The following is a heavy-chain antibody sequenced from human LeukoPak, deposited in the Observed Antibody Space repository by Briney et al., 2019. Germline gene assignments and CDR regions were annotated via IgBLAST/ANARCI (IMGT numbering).Heavy chain of an antibody. CDR1: GGSFSGYY. Sequence: PETLSLTCAVYGGSFSGYYWSWIRQPPGKGLEWIGEINHSGSTNYNPSLKSRVTISVDTSKNQFSLKLSSVTAADTAVYYCARQRRITMVRGVIFDYWGQGTLVTVSS. CDR3: ARQRRITMVRGVIFDY. CDR2: INHSGST. J-gene: IGHJ4*02. D-gene: IGHD3-10*01. V-gene: IGHV4-34*01.